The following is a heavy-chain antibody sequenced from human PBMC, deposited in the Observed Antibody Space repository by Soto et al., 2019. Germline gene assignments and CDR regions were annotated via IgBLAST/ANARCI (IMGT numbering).Heavy chain of an antibody. Sequence: QAQLVQSGAGVKKPGSSVKVSCKVSGGTFSRNAISWVRQAPGQGLEWMGGIIPIYGSANYAQNFQGRVTISADESTSTAYMELVNLRSEDTAVYYCARDEGYSGYAEGTDVWGQGTTVTVSS. V-gene: IGHV1-69*12. CDR2: IIPIYGSA. CDR3: ARDEGYSGYAEGTDV. CDR1: GGTFSRNA. J-gene: IGHJ6*02. D-gene: IGHD5-12*01.